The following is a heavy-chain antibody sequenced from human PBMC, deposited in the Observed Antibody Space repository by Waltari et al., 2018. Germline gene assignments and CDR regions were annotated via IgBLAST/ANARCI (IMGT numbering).Heavy chain of an antibody. Sequence: QVQLQESGPGLVKPSETLSLTCAVPGYSISRGYYWGWIRQPPGKGLEWIGSIYHSGSTYYNPSLKSRVTISVDTSKNQFSLKLSSVTAADTAVYYCARGWVRGVVDYWGQGTLVTVSS. CDR3: ARGWVRGVVDY. D-gene: IGHD3-10*01. V-gene: IGHV4-38-2*01. J-gene: IGHJ4*02. CDR2: IYHSGST. CDR1: GYSISRGYY.